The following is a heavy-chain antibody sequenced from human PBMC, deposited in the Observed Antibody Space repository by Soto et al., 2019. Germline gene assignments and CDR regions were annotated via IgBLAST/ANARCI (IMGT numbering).Heavy chain of an antibody. CDR2: ISPNGQGI. Sequence: GGSLRLSCGVSGFTVTSNGVSWVRQAPGKGLEWVSAISPNGQGIWYADSVKGRFTISRDNSKNTLFLHMNSLRAEDTAVYYCAKMYRGYSGYIQSWGQGTLVTVSS. CDR1: GFTVTSNG. J-gene: IGHJ5*02. CDR3: AKMYRGYSGYIQS. D-gene: IGHD5-12*01. V-gene: IGHV3-23*01.